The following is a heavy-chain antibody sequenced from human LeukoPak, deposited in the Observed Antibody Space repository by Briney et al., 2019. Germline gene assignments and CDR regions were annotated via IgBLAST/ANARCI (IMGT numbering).Heavy chain of an antibody. Sequence: NPSETLFLTCTVSGGSISSYYCSSIRQPPGKGLETIAYISDIGSINYNPSLKSRVTISLDTSKNQFSLKLSSVTAADTAVYYCARHAGGDYRDDYFDYWGQGTLVTVSS. D-gene: IGHD4-17*01. CDR2: ISDIGSI. CDR1: GGSISSYY. V-gene: IGHV4-59*08. CDR3: ARHAGGDYRDDYFDY. J-gene: IGHJ4*02.